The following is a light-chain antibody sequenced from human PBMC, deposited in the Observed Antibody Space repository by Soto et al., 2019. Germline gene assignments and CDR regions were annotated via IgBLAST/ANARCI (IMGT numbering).Light chain of an antibody. Sequence: EIVLTQSPGTPSLSPGERATLSCRASQSVSSSYLAWYQQKPGQAPKVLIYATSRRATGIPDRFSGSGSGTDFTLTISRLEPEDFAVYYCQQYVSSPLTFGQGTKVDIK. CDR1: QSVSSSY. CDR2: ATS. J-gene: IGKJ1*01. V-gene: IGKV3-20*01. CDR3: QQYVSSPLT.